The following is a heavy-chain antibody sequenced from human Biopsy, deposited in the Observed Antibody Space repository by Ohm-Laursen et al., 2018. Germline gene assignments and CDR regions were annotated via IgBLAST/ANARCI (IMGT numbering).Heavy chain of an antibody. V-gene: IGHV1-18*01. J-gene: IGHJ4*02. CDR2: ISPYNGDT. CDR1: GGTFSNYG. D-gene: IGHD3-3*01. CDR3: VRDRGPHVTLLGLVVFDF. Sequence: VASVKVSCKVPGGTFSNYGISWVRQAPGQGLGWKGWISPYNGDTDYAQKLQGRVTMTTDTSTSTAYMDLRSLRSDDTAGYYCVRDRGPHVTLLGLVVFDFWGQGTLVIVSS.